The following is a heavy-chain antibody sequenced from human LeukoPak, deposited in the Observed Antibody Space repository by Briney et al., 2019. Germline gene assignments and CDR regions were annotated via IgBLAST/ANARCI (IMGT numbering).Heavy chain of an antibody. CDR3: ARTGGSYPYYFEY. CDR2: ISYDGSNE. V-gene: IGHV3-30*04. Sequence: GGSLRLSCAASGFTFSSYVMHWVRQAPGKGLEWVAIISYDGSNEYYADSVKGRFTLSRDNAKNSLYLQMNSLRAEDTAVYYCARTGGSYPYYFEYWGQGTLVTVSS. J-gene: IGHJ4*02. D-gene: IGHD1-26*01. CDR1: GFTFSSYV.